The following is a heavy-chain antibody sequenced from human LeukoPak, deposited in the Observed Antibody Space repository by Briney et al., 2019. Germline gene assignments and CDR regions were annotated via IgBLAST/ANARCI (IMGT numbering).Heavy chain of an antibody. CDR1: GFTFSSYG. CDR3: ARDSGYSHYNWFDP. J-gene: IGHJ5*02. Sequence: PGRSLRLSCAASGFTFSSYGMHWVRQAPGKGLEWVAVISYDGNNKYYADSVKGRFTTSRDNSKNTLYLQMNSLRAEDTAVYYCARDSGYSHYNWFDPWGQGALVTVSS. CDR2: ISYDGNNK. D-gene: IGHD5-18*01. V-gene: IGHV3-30*03.